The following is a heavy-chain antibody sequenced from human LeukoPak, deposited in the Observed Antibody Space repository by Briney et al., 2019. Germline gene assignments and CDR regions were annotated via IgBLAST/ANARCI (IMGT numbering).Heavy chain of an antibody. J-gene: IGHJ4*02. CDR1: GFTVSSNY. CDR3: AKDRAYYYDSSGYYFDY. CDR2: ISGSGGST. Sequence: SGGSLRLSCAASGFTVSSNYMSWVRQAPGKGLEWVSAISGSGGSTYYADSVKGRFTISRDNSKNTLYLQMNSLRAEDTAVYYCAKDRAYYYDSSGYYFDYWGQGTLVTVSS. V-gene: IGHV3-23*01. D-gene: IGHD3-22*01.